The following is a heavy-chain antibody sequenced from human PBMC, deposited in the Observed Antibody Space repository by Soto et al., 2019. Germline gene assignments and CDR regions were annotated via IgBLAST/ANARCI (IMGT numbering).Heavy chain of an antibody. J-gene: IGHJ4*02. CDR1: GGSISSGDYY. D-gene: IGHD4-17*01. CDR3: ATGTDYGDYLYHFDY. CDR2: IYYSGST. Sequence: SETLSLTCTVSGGSISSGDYYWSWIRQPPGKGLEWIGYIYYSGSTYYNPSLKSRVTISVDTSKNQFSLKLSSVTAADTAGYYCATGTDYGDYLYHFDYWGPGTLVTVSS. V-gene: IGHV4-30-4*01.